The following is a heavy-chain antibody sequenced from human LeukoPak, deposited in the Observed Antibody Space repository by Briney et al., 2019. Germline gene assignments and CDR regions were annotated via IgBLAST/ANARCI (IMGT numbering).Heavy chain of an antibody. CDR1: GGSISSYY. CDR2: IYYSGST. D-gene: IGHD3-3*01. Sequence: LETLSLTCTVSGGSISSYYWSWIRQPPGKGLEWIGYIYYSGSTNYNPSLKSRVTISVDTSKNQFSLKLSSVTAADTAVYYCARGTPYDFWSGYYPGFDYWGQGTLVTVSS. J-gene: IGHJ4*02. CDR3: ARGTPYDFWSGYYPGFDY. V-gene: IGHV4-59*01.